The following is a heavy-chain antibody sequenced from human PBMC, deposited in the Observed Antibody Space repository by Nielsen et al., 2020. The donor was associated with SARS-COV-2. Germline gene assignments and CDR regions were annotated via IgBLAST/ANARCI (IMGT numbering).Heavy chain of an antibody. J-gene: IGHJ5*02. Sequence: SETLSLTCTVSGGSISSGGFYWSWIRQHPGKGLEWIGYIYYSGSTYYNPSLKSRLTMSVDTSKNQFSLKLSSVTAADTAVYYCARASDEARNPNGFDPWGQGTQVTVSS. CDR1: GGSISSGGFY. CDR2: IYYSGST. V-gene: IGHV4-31*03. CDR3: ARASDEARNPNGFDP.